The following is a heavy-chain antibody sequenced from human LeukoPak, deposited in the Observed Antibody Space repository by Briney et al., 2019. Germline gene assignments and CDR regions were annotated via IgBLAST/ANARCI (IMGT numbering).Heavy chain of an antibody. CDR3: ARGITIFGVVNWFDP. Sequence: ASVKVSCKASGYTFTGYYMHWVRQAPGQGLEWMGWINPNSGGTNYAQKFQGGVTMTRDTSISTAYMELSRLRSDDTAVYYCARGITIFGVVNWFDPWGQGTLVTVSS. D-gene: IGHD3-3*01. V-gene: IGHV1-2*02. CDR2: INPNSGGT. J-gene: IGHJ5*02. CDR1: GYTFTGYY.